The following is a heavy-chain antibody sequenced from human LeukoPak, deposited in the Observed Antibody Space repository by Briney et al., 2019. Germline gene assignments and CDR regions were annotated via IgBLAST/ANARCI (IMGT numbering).Heavy chain of an antibody. CDR2: INPNSGGT. Sequence: ASVKVACKASGYTFTGYYMHWVRQAPGQGLEWMGWINPNSGGTNYAQKFQGRVTMTRDTSISTAYMELSRLRSDDTAVYYCARDPTYYDFWSGYYTKDGFDPWGQGTLVTVSS. V-gene: IGHV1-2*02. J-gene: IGHJ5*02. CDR1: GYTFTGYY. D-gene: IGHD3-3*01. CDR3: ARDPTYYDFWSGYYTKDGFDP.